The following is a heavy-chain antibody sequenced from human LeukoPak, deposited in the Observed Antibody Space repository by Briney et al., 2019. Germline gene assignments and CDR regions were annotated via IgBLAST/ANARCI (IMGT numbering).Heavy chain of an antibody. Sequence: GRSLRLSCAASGFTFSSYAIHWVRQAPGKGLEWVAVISYDGSNKYYADSVKGRFTISRDNSKNTLYLQMNSLRAEDTAVYYCARDLRDFWSGYYSYHFDYWGQGTLVTVSS. CDR1: GFTFSSYA. V-gene: IGHV3-30-3*01. D-gene: IGHD3-3*01. CDR3: ARDLRDFWSGYYSYHFDY. CDR2: ISYDGSNK. J-gene: IGHJ4*02.